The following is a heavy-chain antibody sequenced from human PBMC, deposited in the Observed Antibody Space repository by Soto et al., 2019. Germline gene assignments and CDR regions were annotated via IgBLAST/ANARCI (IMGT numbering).Heavy chain of an antibody. CDR1: GYPVTAYY. V-gene: IGHV1-2*02. Sequence: QLHLVQSGAVVKKPGASVTGSCSASGYPVTAYYMHWVRQAPGRGLEWMGGINPATGAAKYTQTFQGRFTMTRDTSTSTVFMELSGLTSEDTAVFYCARGGGVGVAGSAAFDMWGQGTLVTVSS. D-gene: IGHD3-3*01. J-gene: IGHJ3*02. CDR3: ARGGGVGVAGSAAFDM. CDR2: INPATGAA.